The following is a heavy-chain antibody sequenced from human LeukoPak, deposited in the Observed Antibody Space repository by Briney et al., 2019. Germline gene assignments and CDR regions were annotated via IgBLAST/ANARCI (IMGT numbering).Heavy chain of an antibody. CDR3: ARTVVGASDY. CDR1: GYTFTGYY. J-gene: IGHJ4*02. Sequence: SVKVSCKASGYTFTGYYMHWVRQAPGQGLEWMGGIIPIFGTANYAQKFQGRVTITADKSTSTAYMELSSLRSEDTAVYYCARTVVGASDYWGQGTLVTVSS. CDR2: IIPIFGTA. V-gene: IGHV1-69*06. D-gene: IGHD1-26*01.